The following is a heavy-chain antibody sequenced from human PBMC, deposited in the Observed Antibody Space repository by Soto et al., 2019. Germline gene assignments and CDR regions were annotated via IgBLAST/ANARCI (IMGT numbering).Heavy chain of an antibody. CDR2: IDTSYSYS. CDR1: GYSFTKYW. V-gene: IGHV5-10-1*03. CDR3: ARYCSSSSCSQLYGMDV. D-gene: IGHD2-15*01. J-gene: IGHJ6*02. Sequence: EVQLVQSGAEVKKPGESLRISCKGSGYSFTKYWIIWVRQVPGKGLEWMGRIDTSYSYSHYSPSFQGHVTISVDKSTNTGYLQWSSLQASDTAMYYCARYCSSSSCSQLYGMDVWGQGTTVTVSS.